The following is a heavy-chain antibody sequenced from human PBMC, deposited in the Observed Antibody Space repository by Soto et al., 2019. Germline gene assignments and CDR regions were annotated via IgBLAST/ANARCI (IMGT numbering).Heavy chain of an antibody. CDR2: INPKTAAT. Sequence: ASVKVSCKASGYTFSDYFIQWLRQAPGQGLEWVAWINPKTAATNYAKKFQDRVTVTSDTSFSTDYLELTRLRPDDTALYYCARIKSGMDYYSGMDVWGQGTGVTVSS. D-gene: IGHD3-10*01. J-gene: IGHJ6*02. CDR3: ARIKSGMDYYSGMDV. V-gene: IGHV1-2*02. CDR1: GYTFSDYF.